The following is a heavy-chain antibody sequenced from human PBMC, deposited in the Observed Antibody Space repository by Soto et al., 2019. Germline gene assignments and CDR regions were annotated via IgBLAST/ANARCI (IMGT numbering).Heavy chain of an antibody. CDR1: GFTFSSYG. CDR3: AREIGLGFGELGVYYYYYGMDV. Sequence: HPGGSLRLSCAASGFTFSSYGMHWVRQAPGKGLEWVAVIWYDGSNKYYADSVKGRFTISRDNSKNTLYLQMNSLRAEDTAVYYCAREIGLGFGELGVYYYYYGMDVWGQGTTVTVSS. V-gene: IGHV3-33*01. CDR2: IWYDGSNK. D-gene: IGHD3-10*01. J-gene: IGHJ6*02.